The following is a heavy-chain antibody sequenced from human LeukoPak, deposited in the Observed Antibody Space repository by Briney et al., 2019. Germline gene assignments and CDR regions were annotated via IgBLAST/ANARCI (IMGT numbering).Heavy chain of an antibody. D-gene: IGHD3-22*01. CDR3: ARDHYDSSGYYPYNWFDP. J-gene: IGHJ5*02. CDR2: INPDSGGT. V-gene: IGHV1-2*02. CDR1: GYTFTGYY. Sequence: ASVNVSCKASGYTFTGYYMHWVRQAPGQGLEWMGWINPDSGGTNYAQKFQGRVTMTRDTSISTAYMELSRLRSDDTAVYYCARDHYDSSGYYPYNWFDPWGQGTLVTVSS.